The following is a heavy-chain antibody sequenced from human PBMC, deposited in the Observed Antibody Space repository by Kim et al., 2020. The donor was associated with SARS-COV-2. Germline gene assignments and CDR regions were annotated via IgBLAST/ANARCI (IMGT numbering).Heavy chain of an antibody. V-gene: IGHV4-39*01. D-gene: IGHD2-8*02. J-gene: IGHJ5*02. Sequence: YYNPALKSRVTISVDTSKNQYSLKLSSVTAADTAVYYCARRAHLVNWFDPWGQGTLVTVSS. CDR3: ARRAHLVNWFDP.